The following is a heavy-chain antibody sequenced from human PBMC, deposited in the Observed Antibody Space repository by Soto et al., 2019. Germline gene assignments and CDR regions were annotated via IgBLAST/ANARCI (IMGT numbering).Heavy chain of an antibody. CDR2: IYYSGST. CDR1: GCSISSSGYY. Sequence: SETLSLSCTVSGCSISSSGYYWGWIRQPPGKGLEWIGTIYYSGSTYYNPSLKSRVTISVDTSKNQFSLKLSSVTAADTAVYNCARQFSVYGDYGRYFDFWGQGTLVTVSS. J-gene: IGHJ4*02. D-gene: IGHD4-17*01. CDR3: ARQFSVYGDYGRYFDF. V-gene: IGHV4-39*01.